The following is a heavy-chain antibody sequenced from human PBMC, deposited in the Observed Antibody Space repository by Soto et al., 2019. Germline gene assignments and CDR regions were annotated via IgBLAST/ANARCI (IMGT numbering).Heavy chain of an antibody. J-gene: IGHJ4*02. CDR2: IWYDGNTY. V-gene: IGHV3-33*01. CDR3: ARDRGYGGNYVFGF. D-gene: IGHD4-4*01. CDR1: GFTFSTYG. Sequence: GGSLRLSCTASGFTFSTYGMHWVRQAPGKGLEWVATIWYDGNTYYYADSIKGRFAISRDNSKSSLFLQMDTLRAEDTATYYCARDRGYGGNYVFGFWGLGTLVTVSS.